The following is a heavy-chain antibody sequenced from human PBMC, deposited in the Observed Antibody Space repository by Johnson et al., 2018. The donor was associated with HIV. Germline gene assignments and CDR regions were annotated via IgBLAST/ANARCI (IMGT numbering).Heavy chain of an antibody. Sequence: QVQLVESGGGVVQPGGSLRLSCAASGFTFNNYDMHWVRQAPGKGLEWVAFISYDGSNKYYADSVKGRFTISRDNSINTLYLQMNSLRAEDTAVYYCARPMGAVDECDAVDIWGHGTMVTVSS. J-gene: IGHJ3*02. CDR3: ARPMGAVDECDAVDI. D-gene: IGHD1-26*01. CDR2: ISYDGSNK. CDR1: GFTFNNYD. V-gene: IGHV3-30*19.